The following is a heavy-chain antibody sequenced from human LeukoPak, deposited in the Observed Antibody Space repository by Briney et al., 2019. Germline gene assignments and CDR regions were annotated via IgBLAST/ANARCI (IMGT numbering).Heavy chain of an antibody. CDR1: GGSISSGGYS. CDR2: IYHSGST. D-gene: IGHD5-18*01. CDR3: ATVDTEIWYFDY. V-gene: IGHV4-30-2*01. J-gene: IGHJ4*02. Sequence: SETLPLTCAVSGGSISSGGYSWSWIRQPPGKGLEWIGYIYHSGSTYYSPSLKSRVTISVDRSKNQFSLKLSSVTAADTAVYYCATVDTEIWYFDYWGQGTLVTVSS.